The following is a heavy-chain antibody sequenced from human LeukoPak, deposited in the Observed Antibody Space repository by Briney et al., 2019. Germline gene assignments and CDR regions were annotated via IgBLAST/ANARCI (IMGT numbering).Heavy chain of an antibody. CDR2: IIPIFGTA. CDR3: ARSRDYNWFDP. V-gene: IGHV1-69*05. D-gene: IGHD4/OR15-4a*01. J-gene: IGHJ5*02. Sequence: SVKVSCKASGGTFNSYAISWVRQAPGQGVEWMGRIIPIFGTANYAQKFQGRVTITTHESTSTAYMELSSLRSEDTAVYYCARSRDYNWFDPWGQGTLVTVSS. CDR1: GGTFNSYA.